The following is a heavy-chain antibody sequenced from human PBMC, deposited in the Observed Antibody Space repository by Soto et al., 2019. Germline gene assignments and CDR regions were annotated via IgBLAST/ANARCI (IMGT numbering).Heavy chain of an antibody. D-gene: IGHD3-3*01. CDR1: GGSFSGYY. CDR2: INHSGST. J-gene: IGHJ4*02. V-gene: IGHV4-34*01. Sequence: PXGTLSLTCAVYGGSFSGYYWSGIRQPPGKGLEWIGEINHSGSTNYNPSLKSRVTISVDTSKNQFSLKLSSVTAADTAVYYCARGKDFWSGYFDYWGQGTLVTVSS. CDR3: ARGKDFWSGYFDY.